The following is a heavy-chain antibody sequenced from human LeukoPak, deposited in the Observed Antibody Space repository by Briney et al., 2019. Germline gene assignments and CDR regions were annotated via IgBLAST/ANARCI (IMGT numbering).Heavy chain of an antibody. CDR2: ISSSSSYI. J-gene: IGHJ4*02. V-gene: IGHV3-21*01. CDR1: GFTFSGYS. Sequence: GGSLRLSCAASGFTFSGYSMNWVRQAPGKGLEWVSSISSSSSYIYYADSVKGRFTISRDNAKNSLYLQMNSLRAEDTAVYYCASGADILTGYWTPFDYWGQGTLVTVSS. CDR3: ASGADILTGYWTPFDY. D-gene: IGHD3-9*01.